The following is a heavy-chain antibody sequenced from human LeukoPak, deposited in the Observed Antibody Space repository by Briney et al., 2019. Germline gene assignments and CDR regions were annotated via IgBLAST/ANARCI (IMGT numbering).Heavy chain of an antibody. CDR3: AREGAGIQLWLNHDAFDI. CDR2: INSDGSST. V-gene: IGHV3-74*01. Sequence: GGSLRLSCAASGFTFSSYWMHCVREAPGKGLVWVSRINSDGSSTSYADSVKGGFTISTDNAKNTLYLQMNSLRAEDTAVYYCAREGAGIQLWLNHDAFDIWGQGTMVTVSS. J-gene: IGHJ3*02. D-gene: IGHD5-18*01. CDR1: GFTFSSYW.